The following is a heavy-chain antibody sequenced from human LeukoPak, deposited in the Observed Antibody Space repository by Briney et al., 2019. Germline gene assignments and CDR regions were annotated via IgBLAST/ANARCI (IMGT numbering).Heavy chain of an antibody. J-gene: IGHJ6*02. CDR1: GYSFTSYW. CDR2: IYPGDSDT. V-gene: IGHV5-51*01. D-gene: IGHD3-22*01. Sequence: GESLKISCKGSGYSFTSYWIGWVRQMPGKGLEWMGIIYPGDSDTRYSPSFQGQVTISADKSISTAYLQWSSLQASDSAIYYCARHLYDSSGNYYGMDVWGQGTTVTVSS. CDR3: ARHLYDSSGNYYGMDV.